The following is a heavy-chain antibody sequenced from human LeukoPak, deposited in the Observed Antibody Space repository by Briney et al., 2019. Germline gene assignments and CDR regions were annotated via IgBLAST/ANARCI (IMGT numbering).Heavy chain of an antibody. Sequence: SQTLSLTCTVSGGSISSGSYYWSWIRQPAGKGLEWIGRIYTSGNNNYNPSLRSRLTMSVDTSKNQFSLKLSSVTAADTAVYYCARFDRDNWFDPWGQGTLVTVSS. CDR3: ARFDRDNWFDP. D-gene: IGHD3-9*01. CDR1: GGSISSGSYY. J-gene: IGHJ5*02. CDR2: IYTSGNN. V-gene: IGHV4-61*02.